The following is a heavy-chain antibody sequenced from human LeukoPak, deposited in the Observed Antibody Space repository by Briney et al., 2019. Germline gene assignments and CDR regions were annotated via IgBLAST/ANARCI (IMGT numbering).Heavy chain of an antibody. D-gene: IGHD3-10*01. V-gene: IGHV4-59*01. CDR2: IYYSGST. Sequence: SETLSLTCTVSGGSISSYYWSWIRQPPGKGLEWIGYIYYSGSTDYNPSLKSRVTISVDTSKNQFSLKLSSVTAADTAVYYCAREPHSMKYYYGSGSLAGILDVWGKGTTVTVSS. CDR1: GGSISSYY. CDR3: AREPHSMKYYYGSGSLAGILDV. J-gene: IGHJ6*04.